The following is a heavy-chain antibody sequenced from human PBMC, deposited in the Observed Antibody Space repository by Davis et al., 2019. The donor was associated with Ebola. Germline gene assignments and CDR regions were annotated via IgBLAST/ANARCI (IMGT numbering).Heavy chain of an antibody. J-gene: IGHJ6*02. Sequence: HSQTLSLTRAISGDSVSGSSGAWNWIRQSPSRGLEWLGRTYYNSKWYNDYAVSVKSRITIHADTSKNQLSLHLNSVTPEDTAVYYCVRGWGRNGLGVWGQGTTVTVSS. V-gene: IGHV6-1*01. CDR2: TYYNSKWYN. CDR3: VRGWGRNGLGV. CDR1: GDSVSGSSGA. D-gene: IGHD2-8*02.